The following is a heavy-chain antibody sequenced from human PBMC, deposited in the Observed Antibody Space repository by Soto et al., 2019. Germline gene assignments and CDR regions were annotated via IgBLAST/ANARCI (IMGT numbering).Heavy chain of an antibody. D-gene: IGHD4-17*01. J-gene: IGHJ4*02. CDR1: GGTFSSYA. V-gene: IGHV1-69*01. CDR3: AVTEGMTTVTTYFDY. CDR2: IIPIFGTA. Sequence: QVQLVQSGAEVKKPGSSVKVSCKASGGTFSSYAISWVRQSPGQGLEWMGGIIPIFGTANYAQKFQGRVTMTADESTSTAYMELGSLRSEDTAVYYCAVTEGMTTVTTYFDYWGQGTLVTVSS.